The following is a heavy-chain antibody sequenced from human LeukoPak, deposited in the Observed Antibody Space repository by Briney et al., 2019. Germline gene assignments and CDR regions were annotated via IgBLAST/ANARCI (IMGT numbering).Heavy chain of an antibody. J-gene: IGHJ6*02. CDR3: AKGGSGSFDYYYYGTDV. V-gene: IGHV3-9*01. Sequence: GGSLRLSCAASGFTFDDYAMHWVRQAPGKGLEWVSGISWNSGSIGYADSVKGRFTISRDNAKNSLYLQMNSLRAEDTALYYCAKGGSGSFDYYYYGTDVWGQGTTVTVSS. CDR1: GFTFDDYA. CDR2: ISWNSGSI. D-gene: IGHD3-10*01.